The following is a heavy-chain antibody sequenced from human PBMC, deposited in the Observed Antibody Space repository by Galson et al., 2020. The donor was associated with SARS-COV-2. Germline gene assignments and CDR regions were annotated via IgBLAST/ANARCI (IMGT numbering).Heavy chain of an antibody. CDR2: IWYDGSNK. V-gene: IGHV3-33*06. D-gene: IGHD3-22*01. J-gene: IGHJ4*02. CDR1: GFTFSSYG. Sequence: GESLKISCAASGFTFSSYGMHWVRQAPGKGLEWVAVIWYDGSNKYYADSVKGRFTISRDNSKNTLYLQMNSLRAEDTAVYYCAKGDLSSGYYYMGLFDYWGQGTLVTVSS. CDR3: AKGDLSSGYYYMGLFDY.